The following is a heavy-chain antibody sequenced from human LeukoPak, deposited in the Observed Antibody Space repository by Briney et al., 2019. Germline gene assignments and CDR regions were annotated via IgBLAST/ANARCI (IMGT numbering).Heavy chain of an antibody. Sequence: GGSLRLSCAASGFIFSSYNMNWVRQAPGQGLEWVSYISSGSSSVYYADSVKGRFTISRDNAKNSLYLQMNSLRAEDTAVYYCARPVDYNAGDYWGQGTLVTVSS. CDR2: ISSGSSSV. CDR1: GFIFSSYN. V-gene: IGHV3-48*04. J-gene: IGHJ4*02. CDR3: ARPVDYNAGDY. D-gene: IGHD5-12*01.